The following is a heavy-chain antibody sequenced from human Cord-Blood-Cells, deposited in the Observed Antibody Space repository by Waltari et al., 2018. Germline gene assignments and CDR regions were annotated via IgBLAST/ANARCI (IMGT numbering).Heavy chain of an antibody. CDR3: ASYWNDEGLD. CDR2: IIPILGIA. V-gene: IGHV1-69*09. D-gene: IGHD1-1*01. Sequence: QVQLVQSGAEVKKPGSSGMVSCTALGGTFSSSPISWVRQAPGQGLEWMGSIIPILGIANYAQKFQGRVTITADKSTSTAYMELSSLRSEDTAVYYCASYWNDEGLDWGQGTLVTVSS. J-gene: IGHJ4*02. CDR1: GGTFSSSP.